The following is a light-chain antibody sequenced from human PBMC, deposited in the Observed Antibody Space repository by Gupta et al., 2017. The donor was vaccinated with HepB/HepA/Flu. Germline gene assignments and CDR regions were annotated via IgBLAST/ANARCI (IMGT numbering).Light chain of an antibody. CDR3: QQYSSSVLT. CDR1: QSVRYNY. CDR2: GIS. Sequence: EIVLTQSPCTLSLSPGERATLSCRASQSVRYNYIAWYQQKPGQAPRLLIHGISSRAPGIPDRFSGSGSGTDYTLSINGLAPEDSAVYYCQQYSSSVLTFGGGSKVEIK. V-gene: IGKV3-20*01. J-gene: IGKJ4*01.